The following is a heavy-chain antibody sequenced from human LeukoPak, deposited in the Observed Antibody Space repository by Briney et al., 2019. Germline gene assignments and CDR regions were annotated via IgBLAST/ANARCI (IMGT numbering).Heavy chain of an antibody. CDR1: GGSISSYY. D-gene: IGHD3-22*01. V-gene: IGHV4-59*08. CDR2: IYYSGST. J-gene: IGHJ5*02. CDR3: ARLHYYDSSQCWFDP. Sequence: SETLPLTCTVSGGSISSYYWSWIRQPPGKGLEWIGYIYYSGSTNYNPSLKSRVTISVDTSKNQFSLKLSSVTAADTAVYYCARLHYYDSSQCWFDPWGQGTLVTVSS.